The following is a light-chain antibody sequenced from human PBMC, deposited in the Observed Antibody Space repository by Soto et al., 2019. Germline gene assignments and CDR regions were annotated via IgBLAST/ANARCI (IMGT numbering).Light chain of an antibody. Sequence: QSALTQAASVSGSPGQSITISCTGTGSDVGGYNYVSWYQQHPGKAPKLMIYDVSNRPSGVSNRFSGSKSGNTASLTISGLQAEDEADYYCSSYTSSSTLDVFGTGT. CDR2: DVS. V-gene: IGLV2-14*01. CDR3: SSYTSSSTLDV. CDR1: GSDVGGYNY. J-gene: IGLJ1*01.